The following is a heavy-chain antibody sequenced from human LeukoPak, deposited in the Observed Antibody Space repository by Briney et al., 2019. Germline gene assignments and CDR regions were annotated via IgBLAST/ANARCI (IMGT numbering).Heavy chain of an antibody. Sequence: SETLSLTCTVSGGSISSSSYYWGWIRQPPGKGLEWIGSIYYSGSTYYNPSLKSRVTISVDTSKNQFSLKLSSVTAADTAVYYCAILDRRLQYFDYWGQGTLVTVSS. CDR2: IYYSGST. CDR3: AILDRRLQYFDY. D-gene: IGHD5-24*01. CDR1: GGSISSSSYY. J-gene: IGHJ4*02. V-gene: IGHV4-39*07.